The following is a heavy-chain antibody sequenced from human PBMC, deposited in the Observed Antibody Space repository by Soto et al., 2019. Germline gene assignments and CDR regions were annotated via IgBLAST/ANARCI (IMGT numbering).Heavy chain of an antibody. CDR3: ARDNRGTFDY. CDR1: GFTFSNSW. CDR2: MNQDGSEK. Sequence: PGGSLRPSCAASGFTFSNSWMTWVRQAPGKGLEWVANMNQDGSEKYYEDSVKGRFTISRDNAKNSLSLQMNSLRAEDTAVYFCARDNRGTFDYWGQGALVTVSS. V-gene: IGHV3-7*03. J-gene: IGHJ4*02. D-gene: IGHD7-27*01.